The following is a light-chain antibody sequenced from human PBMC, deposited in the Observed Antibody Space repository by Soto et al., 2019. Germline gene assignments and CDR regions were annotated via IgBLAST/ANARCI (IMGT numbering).Light chain of an antibody. CDR3: QQYYSTPPLT. V-gene: IGKV4-1*01. Sequence: DIVMTQSPDSLAVSLGERATINCKSSQSVLYSSNNKNYLAWYQQKPGQPPKLLIYWASTRESGVPDRFSGSGSGTDFTLTISRLQAEDVAVYYCQQYYSTPPLTFGGGTKVESK. CDR1: QSVLYSSNNKNY. J-gene: IGKJ4*01. CDR2: WAS.